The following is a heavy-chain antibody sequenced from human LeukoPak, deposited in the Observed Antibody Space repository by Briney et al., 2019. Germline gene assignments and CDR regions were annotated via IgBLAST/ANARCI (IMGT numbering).Heavy chain of an antibody. CDR3: ARPQSYLGYYNMDV. Sequence: PSETLSLTCAVYGGSFSGYYWSWIRQAPGKGLEWIGEINDGGSTNYNPSLKSRVTISVDTSKNQFPLKLTSVTAADTAVYYCARPQSYLGYYNMDVWGKGTTVTVSS. V-gene: IGHV4-34*01. CDR2: INDGGST. CDR1: GGSFSGYY. D-gene: IGHD3-16*02. J-gene: IGHJ6*03.